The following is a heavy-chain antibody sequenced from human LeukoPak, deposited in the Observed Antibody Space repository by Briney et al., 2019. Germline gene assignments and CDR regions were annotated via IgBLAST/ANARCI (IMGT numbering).Heavy chain of an antibody. CDR3: AKDSGSGWYPEYFQH. CDR2: IRYDGSNK. Sequence: MXWVRXAPGKGLEWVAFIRYDGSNKYYADSVKGRFTISRDNSKNTLYLQMNSLRAEDTAVYYCAKDSGSGWYPEYFQHWGQGTLVTVSS. D-gene: IGHD6-19*01. J-gene: IGHJ1*01. V-gene: IGHV3-30*02.